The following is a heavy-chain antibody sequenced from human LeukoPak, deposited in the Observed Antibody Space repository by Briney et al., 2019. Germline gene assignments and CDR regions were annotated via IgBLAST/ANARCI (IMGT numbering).Heavy chain of an antibody. J-gene: IGHJ4*02. CDR2: ISGSGGST. D-gene: IGHD3-22*01. V-gene: IGHV3-23*01. CDR3: AKEGYDSSGYYYGTPAIDY. CDR1: GFTFSSYG. Sequence: GGSLRLPCAASGFTFSSYGMSWVRQAPGKGLEWVSAISGSGGSTYYADSVKGRFTISRDNSKNTLYLQMNSLRAEDTAVYYCAKEGYDSSGYYYGTPAIDYWGQGTLVTVSS.